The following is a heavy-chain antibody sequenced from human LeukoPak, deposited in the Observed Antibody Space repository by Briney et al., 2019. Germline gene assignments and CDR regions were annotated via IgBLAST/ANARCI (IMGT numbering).Heavy chain of an antibody. D-gene: IGHD5-12*01. J-gene: IGHJ4*02. CDR1: GGSISSGGYY. V-gene: IGHV4-31*03. CDR3: ARVKYNGYSVFDY. CDR2: IYYSGST. Sequence: SETLSLTCTVSGGSISSGGYYWSWIRQHPGKGLEWIGYIYYSGSTYYNPSLKSRVTISVDTSKNQFSLKLSSVTAADTAVYYCARVKYNGYSVFDYWGQGTLVTVSS.